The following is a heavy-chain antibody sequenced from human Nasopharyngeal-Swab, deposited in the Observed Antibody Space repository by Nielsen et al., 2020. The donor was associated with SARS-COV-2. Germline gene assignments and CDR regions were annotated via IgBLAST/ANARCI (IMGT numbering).Heavy chain of an antibody. CDR3: ARDVGGRDNY. CDR1: GFSFRTYW. Sequence: GGSLPLSCAASGFSFRTYWMHWVRQSPGKGLLWVPRIDTDGAITNYADSVKGRFTISRDNAKNTLYLQMNSLRADDTAVYYCARDVGGRDNYWGQGALVTVSS. D-gene: IGHD2-15*01. CDR2: IDTDGAIT. V-gene: IGHV3-74*01. J-gene: IGHJ4*02.